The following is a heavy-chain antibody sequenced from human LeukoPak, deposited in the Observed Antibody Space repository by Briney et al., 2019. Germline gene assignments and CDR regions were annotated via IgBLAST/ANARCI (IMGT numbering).Heavy chain of an antibody. V-gene: IGHV5-51*01. J-gene: IGHJ6*02. CDR2: IYPGDSDT. Sequence: GESLKISCQGSGYSFTSYWIGWVRQMPGKGLEWMGIIYPGDSDTRYSPSFQGQVTISADKSISTAYLQWSSLKASDTAMYYCARSLGIAVAGTRYYGMDVWGQGTTVTVSS. D-gene: IGHD6-19*01. CDR1: GYSFTSYW. CDR3: ARSLGIAVAGTRYYGMDV.